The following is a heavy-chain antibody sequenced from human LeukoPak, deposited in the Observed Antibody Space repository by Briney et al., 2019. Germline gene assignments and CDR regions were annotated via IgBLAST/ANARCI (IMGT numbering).Heavy chain of an antibody. CDR1: GSTFSGYA. V-gene: IGHV3-48*02. Sequence: SGGSLRLSCAASGSTFSGYAMNWVRQAPGKGLEWVSHIYISSSSNIISYADSVKGRFTISRDNAQNSLYLQMNGLRDEDTAVYYCVRDRAYSFDYWGQGILVTVSS. CDR2: ISSSSNII. D-gene: IGHD2-21*01. CDR3: VRDRAYSFDY. J-gene: IGHJ4*02.